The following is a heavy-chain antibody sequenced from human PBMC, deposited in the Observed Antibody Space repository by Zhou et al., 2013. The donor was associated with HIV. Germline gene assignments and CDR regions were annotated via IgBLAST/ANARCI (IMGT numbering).Heavy chain of an antibody. CDR2: IIPFFGTP. V-gene: IGHV1-69*13. CDR1: GYNFTTYG. D-gene: IGHD3-22*01. Sequence: QVQLVQSGAELKKPGASVKVSCKASGYNFTTYGISWVRQAPGQGLEWMGGIIPFFGTPNYAQKFQGRVAITAAESTRTAFLELSSLRSEDTAVYYCARCYYDNRGCDYWGQGTLVTVSS. J-gene: IGHJ4*02. CDR3: ARCYYDNRGCDY.